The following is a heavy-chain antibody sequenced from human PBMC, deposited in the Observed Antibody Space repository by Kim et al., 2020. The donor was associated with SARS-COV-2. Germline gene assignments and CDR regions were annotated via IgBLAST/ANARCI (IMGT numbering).Heavy chain of an antibody. Sequence: ISYAVSVEGRFTISSDNAKKSLLLQINSLRGEDTGVYYCVRDRMGGAFDLWGQGTMVTVSS. D-gene: IGHD3-16*01. J-gene: IGHJ3*01. CDR3: VRDRMGGAFDL. V-gene: IGHV3-48*01. CDR2: I.